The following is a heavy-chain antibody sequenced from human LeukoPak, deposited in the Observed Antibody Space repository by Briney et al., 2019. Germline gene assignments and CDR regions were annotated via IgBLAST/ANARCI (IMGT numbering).Heavy chain of an antibody. Sequence: GGSLRLSCAASGFTFSSYSMNWVRQAPGKGLEWVSYISSSSSTIYYADSVKGRFTISRDNAKNSLYLQMNSLRAEDTAVYYCARVRPYDFWSGYVYGMDVWGQGTTVTVSS. D-gene: IGHD3-3*01. CDR2: ISSSSSTI. CDR1: GFTFSSYS. J-gene: IGHJ6*02. CDR3: ARVRPYDFWSGYVYGMDV. V-gene: IGHV3-48*04.